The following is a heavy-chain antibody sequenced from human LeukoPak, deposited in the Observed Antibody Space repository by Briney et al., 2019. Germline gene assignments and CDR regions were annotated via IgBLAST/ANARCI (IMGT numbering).Heavy chain of an antibody. CDR2: ISAYYGNT. CDR3: ARGGSVVPYDALDI. CDR1: GYTFTSYG. Sequence: GASVKVSCKASGYTFTSYGISGVRQAPGRGLEGVGWISAYYGNTNYAQKLQGRATMTTDTSTSTAHIELRSLRSDDTAVYYCARGGSVVPYDALDIWGQGTMVTVSS. D-gene: IGHD2-2*01. V-gene: IGHV1-18*01. J-gene: IGHJ3*02.